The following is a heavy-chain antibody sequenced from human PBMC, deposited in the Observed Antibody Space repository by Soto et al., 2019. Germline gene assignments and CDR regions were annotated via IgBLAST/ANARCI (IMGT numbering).Heavy chain of an antibody. CDR3: ASFVLWFGGHFDY. D-gene: IGHD3-10*01. J-gene: IGHJ4*02. Sequence: SETLSLTCTVSGGSISSGGYYWGWIRQHPGKGLEWIGYIYYSGSTYYNPSLKSRVTISVDTSKNQFSLKLSSVTAADTAVYYCASFVLWFGGHFDYWGQGTLVTVSS. V-gene: IGHV4-31*03. CDR2: IYYSGST. CDR1: GGSISSGGYY.